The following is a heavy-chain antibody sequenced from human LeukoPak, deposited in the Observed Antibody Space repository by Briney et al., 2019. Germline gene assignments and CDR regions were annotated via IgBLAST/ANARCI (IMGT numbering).Heavy chain of an antibody. CDR3: ARDLVGWYSSGYFDL. CDR2: IYYSGST. J-gene: IGHJ2*01. CDR1: GGSISSYY. Sequence: SETLSLTCTVSGGSISSYYWSWIRQPPGKGLEWIGYIYYSGSTNYNPSLKSRVTISVDTSKNQFSLKLSSVPAADTAVYYFARDLVGWYSSGYFDLWGRGTLVPVSS. V-gene: IGHV4-59*12. D-gene: IGHD6-19*01.